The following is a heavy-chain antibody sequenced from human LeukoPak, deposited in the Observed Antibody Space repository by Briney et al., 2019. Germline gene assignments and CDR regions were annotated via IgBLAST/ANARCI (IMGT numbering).Heavy chain of an antibody. Sequence: PGGSLRLSCTASGFSFGDYAMSWFRQAPGKGLEWVSVIYSGGSTYYADSVKGRFTISRDNSKNTLYLQMNSLRAEDTAVYYCASLPQLRTYYYGMDVWGQGTTVTVSS. CDR1: GFSFGDYA. J-gene: IGHJ6*02. D-gene: IGHD1-1*01. V-gene: IGHV3-53*01. CDR3: ASLPQLRTYYYGMDV. CDR2: IYSGGST.